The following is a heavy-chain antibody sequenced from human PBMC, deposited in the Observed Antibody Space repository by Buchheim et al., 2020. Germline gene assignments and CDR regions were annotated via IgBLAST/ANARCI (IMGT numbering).Heavy chain of an antibody. D-gene: IGHD6-19*01. V-gene: IGHV1-3*01. CDR2: IKAGNGNT. Sequence: QVQLMQSGAEVKKPGASVKVSCKASGYAFSSHAMHWLRQAPGQRLEWMGWIKAGNGNTKYSQKFQGRVTIMRDTSASTAYMELSSLTSEDTAVYYCARDHSSGWQTLDYFDYWGQGTL. J-gene: IGHJ4*02. CDR3: ARDHSSGWQTLDYFDY. CDR1: GYAFSSHA.